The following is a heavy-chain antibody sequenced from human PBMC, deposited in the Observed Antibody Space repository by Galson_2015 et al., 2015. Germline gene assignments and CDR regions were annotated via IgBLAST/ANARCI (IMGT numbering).Heavy chain of an antibody. D-gene: IGHD2-15*01. Sequence: ETLSLTCTVSGGSISSSSYYWGWIRQPPGQGLEWIGSIYYSGSTYYNPSLKSRVTISVDTSKNQFSLKLNSVTAADTAVYYCARLIGCSGGSCYSFVDYWGQGTLVTVSS. CDR3: ARLIGCSGGSCYSFVDY. CDR2: IYYSGST. CDR1: GGSISSSSYY. J-gene: IGHJ4*02. V-gene: IGHV4-39*01.